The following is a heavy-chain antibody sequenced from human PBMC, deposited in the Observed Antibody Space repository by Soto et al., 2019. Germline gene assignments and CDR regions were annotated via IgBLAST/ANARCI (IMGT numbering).Heavy chain of an antibody. J-gene: IGHJ6*02. V-gene: IGHV1-69*13. D-gene: IGHD2-15*01. CDR1: GGTFSTHA. CDR3: ARGYCSGGNCYSGMDV. Sequence: SVKVSCKASGGTFSTHAIIWVRQAPGHGLEWMGGIIPISGTTYYTQKFQGRVTITADEPTSTAFMELCSLKSEDTAVFYCARGYCSGGNCYSGMDVWGQGTMVTVSS. CDR2: IIPISGTT.